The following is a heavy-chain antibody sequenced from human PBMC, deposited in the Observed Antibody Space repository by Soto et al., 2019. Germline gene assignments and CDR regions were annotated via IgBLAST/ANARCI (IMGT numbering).Heavy chain of an antibody. CDR1: GFTFSNST. J-gene: IGHJ3*02. Sequence: QVQLVESGGGVVQPGRSLRLSCAASGFTFSNSTMHWVRKAPGKGLEWVAVISFDGSNKYYPDSVKGRFTISRDNSKNTLYLQMNSVRAEDTAVYYCARGGSTSGWYRGNDAFDIWGQGTMVTVSS. V-gene: IGHV3-30-3*01. CDR2: ISFDGSNK. D-gene: IGHD6-19*01. CDR3: ARGGSTSGWYRGNDAFDI.